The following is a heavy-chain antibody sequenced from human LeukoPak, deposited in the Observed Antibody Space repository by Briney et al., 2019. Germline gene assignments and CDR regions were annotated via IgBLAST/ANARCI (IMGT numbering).Heavy chain of an antibody. V-gene: IGHV4-4*07. J-gene: IGHJ3*02. CDR3: ARDGWIQGEPDAFDI. CDR1: GGSISSYY. D-gene: IGHD5-18*01. CDR2: IYTSGST. Sequence: SETLSLTCTVSGGSISSYYWSWIRQPAGKGLEWIGRIYTSGSTNYNPSLKSRVTMSVDTSKNQFSLKLSSVTAADTAVYYCARDGWIQGEPDAFDIWGQGTMVTVSS.